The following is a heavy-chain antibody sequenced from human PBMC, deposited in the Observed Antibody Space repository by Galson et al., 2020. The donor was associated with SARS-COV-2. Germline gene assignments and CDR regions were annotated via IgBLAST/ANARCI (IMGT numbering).Heavy chain of an antibody. CDR2: IIPIFGTA. CDR3: VVGATPGPFDY. CDR1: GGTFSSYA. Sequence: SVKVSCQASGGTFSSYAISWVRQAPGQGLEWMGGIIPIFGTANYAQKFQGRVTITADESTSTAYMELSSLRSEDTAVYYCVVGATPGPFDYWGQGTLVTVSS. V-gene: IGHV1-69*13. J-gene: IGHJ4*02. D-gene: IGHD1-26*01.